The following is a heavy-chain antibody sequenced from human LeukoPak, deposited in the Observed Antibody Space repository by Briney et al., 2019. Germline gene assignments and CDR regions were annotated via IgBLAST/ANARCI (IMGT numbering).Heavy chain of an antibody. Sequence: PGGSLRLSCAASGFTFSSYSMNWVRQAPGKGLEWVSSISSSSSYIYYADSVKGRFTNSRDNAKNSLYLQMNSLRAEDTAVYYCARVPKTTVTTVYFDYWGQGTLVTVSS. J-gene: IGHJ4*02. CDR3: ARVPKTTVTTVYFDY. CDR2: ISSSSSYI. D-gene: IGHD4-17*01. V-gene: IGHV3-21*01. CDR1: GFTFSSYS.